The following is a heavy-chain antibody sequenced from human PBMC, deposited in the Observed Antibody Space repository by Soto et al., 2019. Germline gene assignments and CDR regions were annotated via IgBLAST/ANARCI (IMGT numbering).Heavy chain of an antibody. Sequence: QVQLVESGGGVVQPGRSLRLSGAASGFTFSSYAMHWVRQAPGKGLEWVAVISYDGSNKYYADSVKGRFTISRDNSKNTLYLQMNSLRAEDTAVYYCARGAYSSSSSAFDIWGQGTMVTVSS. CDR1: GFTFSSYA. J-gene: IGHJ3*02. CDR2: ISYDGSNK. V-gene: IGHV3-30-3*01. CDR3: ARGAYSSSSSAFDI. D-gene: IGHD6-6*01.